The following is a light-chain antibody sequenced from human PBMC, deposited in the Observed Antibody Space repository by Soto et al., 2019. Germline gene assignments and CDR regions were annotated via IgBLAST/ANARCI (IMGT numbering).Light chain of an antibody. V-gene: IGKV1-39*01. CDR3: QXXXSTPXT. CDR2: AAT. Sequence: DIQMTQSPSSLSASVGDRVTITCRASQSISSYLKWYQQKPGKAPKLLIYAATSLQSGVPSRFSGSGSGTDFTLTISSLQPEDXAXXYXQXXXSTPXTFGPGTEVDIK. J-gene: IGKJ3*01. CDR1: QSISSY.